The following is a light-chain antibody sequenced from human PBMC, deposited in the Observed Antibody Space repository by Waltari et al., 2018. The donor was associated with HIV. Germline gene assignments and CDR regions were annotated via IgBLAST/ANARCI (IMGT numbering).Light chain of an antibody. CDR2: EVY. CDR1: SSDVGGNNY. Sequence: QSALTQPPSASGSPGQSVTISCNGTSSDVGGNNYVSWYQQYPGKAPRLMIYEVYKRPSGVPHRFSGSKSVNTASLTVSGLQAEDEANYYCSSYAGINTYVLFGGGTKLTVL. CDR3: SSYAGINTYVL. J-gene: IGLJ2*01. V-gene: IGLV2-8*01.